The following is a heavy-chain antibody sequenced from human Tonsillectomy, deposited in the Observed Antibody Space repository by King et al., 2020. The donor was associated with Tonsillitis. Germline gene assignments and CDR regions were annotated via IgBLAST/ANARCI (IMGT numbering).Heavy chain of an antibody. J-gene: IGHJ4*02. Sequence: VQLVESGGGLVQPGRSLRLSCAASGFTFDDYALHWVRHAPGKGLEWVSGISWNSGTIGYADSVKGRFTISRDTAKNSLYLQMNSLRAEDTALYYCAKVAGGYSYGEHFDYWGQGTLVTVSS. CDR3: AKVAGGYSYGEHFDY. D-gene: IGHD5-18*01. V-gene: IGHV3-9*01. CDR2: ISWNSGTI. CDR1: GFTFDDYA.